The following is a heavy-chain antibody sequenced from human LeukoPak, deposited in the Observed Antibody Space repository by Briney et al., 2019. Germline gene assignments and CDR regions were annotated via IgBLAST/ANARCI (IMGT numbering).Heavy chain of an antibody. V-gene: IGHV1-24*01. D-gene: IGHD6-13*01. J-gene: IGHJ5*02. CDR1: GYTFSDYY. CDR2: FDPEDGEI. Sequence: ASVKVSCKASGYTFSDYYMHWVRQAPGKGLEWMGGFDPEDGEIIYAQNFQGRVTMTEDTSTDTAYMEVSSLRSDDTAVYYCATDGVAAAGTGWFDPWGQGSLVTVSS. CDR3: ATDGVAAAGTGWFDP.